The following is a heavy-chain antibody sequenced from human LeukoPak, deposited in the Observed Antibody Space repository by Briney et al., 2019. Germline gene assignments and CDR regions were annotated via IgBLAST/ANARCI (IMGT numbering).Heavy chain of an antibody. Sequence: ASVKVSCKASGYTFTSYDINWVRQATGQGLEWMGWMNPNSGNTGYAQKFQGRVTMTRNTSISTAYMELSSLRSEDTAVYYCARGRIRYYGSGSYYYYGMDVWGQGTTVTVSS. CDR3: ARGRIRYYGSGSYYYYGMDV. J-gene: IGHJ6*02. CDR1: GYTFTSYD. D-gene: IGHD3-10*01. CDR2: MNPNSGNT. V-gene: IGHV1-8*01.